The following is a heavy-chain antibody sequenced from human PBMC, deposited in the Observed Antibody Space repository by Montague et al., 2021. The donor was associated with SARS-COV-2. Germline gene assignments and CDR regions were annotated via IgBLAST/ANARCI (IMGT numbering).Heavy chain of an antibody. D-gene: IGHD3-10*01. CDR3: ASRGAGWFVSNPERLDS. Sequence: SETLSLTCAVSGGSISSSSWWGCVRQPPGKGLEWIVEDYHSGSTNYNTPLMSRLTTSVDNSNNQFSLQLSSVTAADTTAYYCASRGAGWFVSNPERLDSLGQGTLVTGSS. CDR2: DYHSGST. J-gene: IGHJ4*02. CDR1: GGSISSSSW. V-gene: IGHV4-4*02.